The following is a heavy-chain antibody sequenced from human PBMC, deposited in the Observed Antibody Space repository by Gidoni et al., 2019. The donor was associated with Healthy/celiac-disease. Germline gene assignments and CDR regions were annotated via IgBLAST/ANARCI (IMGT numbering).Heavy chain of an antibody. D-gene: IGHD6-19*01. Sequence: EVQLVESGGGLVKPGGSLRLSCAASGFTFSSYSMNWVRQAPGKGLEWVSSISSSSSYIYYADSVKGRFTISRDNAKNSLYLQMNSLRAEDTAVYYCARSDSSGWTIDYWGQGTLVTVSS. CDR1: GFTFSSYS. CDR2: ISSSSSYI. J-gene: IGHJ4*02. CDR3: ARSDSSGWTIDY. V-gene: IGHV3-21*01.